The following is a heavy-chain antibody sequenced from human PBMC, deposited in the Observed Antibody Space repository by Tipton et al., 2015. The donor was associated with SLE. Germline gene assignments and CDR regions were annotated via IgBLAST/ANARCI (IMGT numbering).Heavy chain of an antibody. J-gene: IGHJ6*02. D-gene: IGHD2-21*02. CDR2: ISYSGST. V-gene: IGHV4-59*11. CDR3: ARRRGSANWYSRYGMDV. Sequence: QLVQSGAEVKPSETLSLLCTVSGVSITNHYWSWIRQPPGKGLEWIGYISYSGSTNYNPSVRSRVSISLDTSKNQFSLKVKSVTTADTAVYYCARRRGSANWYSRYGMDVWGQGTTVTVSS. CDR1: GVSITNHY.